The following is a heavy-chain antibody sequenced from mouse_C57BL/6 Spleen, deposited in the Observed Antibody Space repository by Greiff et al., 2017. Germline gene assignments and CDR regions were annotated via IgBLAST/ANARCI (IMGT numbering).Heavy chain of an antibody. CDR3: ARDASDSSGWFAY. J-gene: IGHJ3*01. CDR1: GFTFSSYA. CDR2: ISDGGSYT. Sequence: EVHLVESGGGLVKPGGSLKLSCAASGFTFSSYAMSWVRQTPEKRLEWVATISDGGSYTYYPDNVKGRFTISRDNAKNNLYLQMSHLKSEDTAMYYCARDASDSSGWFAYWGQGTLVTVSA. V-gene: IGHV5-4*01. D-gene: IGHD3-2*02.